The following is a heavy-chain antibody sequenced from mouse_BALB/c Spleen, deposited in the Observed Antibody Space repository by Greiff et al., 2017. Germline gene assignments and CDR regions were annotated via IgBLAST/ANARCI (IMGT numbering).Heavy chain of an antibody. CDR3: TRPYDGYSPWFAY. D-gene: IGHD2-3*01. V-gene: IGHV1S81*02. J-gene: IGHJ3*01. CDR2: INPSNGGT. CDR1: GYTFTSYY. Sequence: QVHVKQSGAELVKPGASVKLSCKASGYTFTSYYMYWVKQRPGQGLEWIGEINPSNGGTNFNEKFKSKATLTVDKSSSTAYMQLSSLTSEDSAVYYCTRPYDGYSPWFAYWGQGTLVTVSA.